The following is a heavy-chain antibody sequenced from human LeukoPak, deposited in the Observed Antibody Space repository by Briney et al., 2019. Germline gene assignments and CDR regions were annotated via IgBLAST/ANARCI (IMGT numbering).Heavy chain of an antibody. CDR1: GGSFSGYY. CDR2: IYYSGST. V-gene: IGHV4-59*01. J-gene: IGHJ6*03. Sequence: SETLSLTCAVYGGSFSGYYWSWIRQPPGKGLEWIGYIYYSGSTNYNPSLKSRVTISVDTSKNQFSLKLSSVTAADTAVYYCARGLRRYYYMDVWGKGTTVTVSS. D-gene: IGHD3-22*01. CDR3: ARGLRRYYYMDV.